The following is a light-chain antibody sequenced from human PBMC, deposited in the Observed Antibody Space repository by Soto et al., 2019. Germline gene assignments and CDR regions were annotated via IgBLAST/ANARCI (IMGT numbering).Light chain of an antibody. V-gene: IGKV1-39*01. CDR2: DAN. CDR3: QQRYSTPRT. CDR1: QSISSN. J-gene: IGKJ1*01. Sequence: DIQMTQSPSSLSASVGDRVTITCRASQSISSNLNWYQQKPGKAPKLLIYDANTLQSGVPSRFSGSGSGTDFTLTISSLQPEDFETYYCQQRYSTPRTFGQGTKVEIK.